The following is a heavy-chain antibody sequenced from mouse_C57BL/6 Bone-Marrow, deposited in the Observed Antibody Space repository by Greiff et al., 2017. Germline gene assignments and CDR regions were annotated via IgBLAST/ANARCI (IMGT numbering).Heavy chain of an antibody. CDR1: GYTFTDYE. Sequence: VQLQESGAELVRPGASVTLSCKASGYTFTDYEMHWVKQTPVHGLEWIGAIDPETGGTAYNQKFKGKAILTADKSSSTAYVELLSLTSEDSAVYYCTISPYGNFNFDNWGQGTTLTVSS. D-gene: IGHD2-1*01. V-gene: IGHV1-15*01. CDR3: TISPYGNFNFDN. CDR2: IDPETGGT. J-gene: IGHJ2*01.